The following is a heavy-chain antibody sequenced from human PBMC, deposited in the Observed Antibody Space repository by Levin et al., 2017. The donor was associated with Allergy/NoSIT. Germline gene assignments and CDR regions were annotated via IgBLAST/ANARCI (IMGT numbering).Heavy chain of an antibody. J-gene: IGHJ4*02. V-gene: IGHV3-43*01. Sequence: GESLKISCAASGFTFDDYTMHWVRQVPGKGLEWVSLIDWDGTSTFYADSVKGRFTISRDNSKNILYLQMNSLRSEDTAFYYCAKDTIPREARYFDSWGQGTLVTVSS. CDR3: AKDTIPREARYFDS. CDR1: GFTFDDYT. CDR2: IDWDGTST. D-gene: IGHD2-2*02.